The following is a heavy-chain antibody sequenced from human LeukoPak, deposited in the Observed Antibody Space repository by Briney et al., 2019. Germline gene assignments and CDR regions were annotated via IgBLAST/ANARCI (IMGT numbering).Heavy chain of an antibody. CDR1: GITVSANY. D-gene: IGHD5-12*01. J-gene: IGHJ6*03. V-gene: IGHV3-30*02. CDR2: IRYDGSNK. Sequence: PGGSLRLSCAASGITVSANYMSWVRQAPGKGLEWVAFIRYDGSNKYYADSVKGRFTISRDNSKNTLYLQMNSLRAEDTAVYYCAKDYSGYDYYYYMDVWGKGTTVTVSS. CDR3: AKDYSGYDYYYYMDV.